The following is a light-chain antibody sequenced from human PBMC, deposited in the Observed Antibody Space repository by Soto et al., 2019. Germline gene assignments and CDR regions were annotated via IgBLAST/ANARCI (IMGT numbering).Light chain of an antibody. CDR1: SSDVGGYDY. CDR2: EVT. V-gene: IGLV2-14*01. Sequence: QSALTQPASVSGSPGQSIAISCTGTSSDVGGYDYVSWYQQHPDKAPKLIIYEVTKRPSGVSNRFSGSKSGNTASLTISGLQPDAEADYYCSSHTSGDTRVFGSGTQLTVL. J-gene: IGLJ1*01. CDR3: SSHTSGDTRV.